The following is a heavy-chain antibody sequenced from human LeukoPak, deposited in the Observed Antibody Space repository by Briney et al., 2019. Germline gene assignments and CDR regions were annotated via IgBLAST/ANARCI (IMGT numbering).Heavy chain of an antibody. V-gene: IGHV1-18*01. CDR2: ISAYNGNT. CDR1: GYTFTSYG. CDR3: ARDLFAGATHYYYGMDV. J-gene: IGHJ6*02. Sequence: ASVKVSCKASGYTFTSYGISWVRQAPGQGLEWMGWISAYNGNTNYAQKLQGRVTMTTDTSTSTAYIELRSLRSDDTAVYYCARDLFAGATHYYYGMDVWGQGTTVTVSS. D-gene: IGHD1-26*01.